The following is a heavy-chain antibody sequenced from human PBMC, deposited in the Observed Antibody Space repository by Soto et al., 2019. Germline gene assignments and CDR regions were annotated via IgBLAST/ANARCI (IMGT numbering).Heavy chain of an antibody. CDR2: ISAYNGNT. CDR3: ARDRRYCGGDCYSLFDY. D-gene: IGHD2-21*02. J-gene: IGHJ4*02. CDR1: GYTFTSYG. V-gene: IGHV1-18*01. Sequence: ASVQVSCKASGYTFTSYGISWVRQAPGQGLEWMGWISAYNGNTNYAQKLQGRVTMTTDTSTSTAYMEPRSLRSDDTAVYYCARDRRYCGGDCYSLFDYWGQGTLVTVSS.